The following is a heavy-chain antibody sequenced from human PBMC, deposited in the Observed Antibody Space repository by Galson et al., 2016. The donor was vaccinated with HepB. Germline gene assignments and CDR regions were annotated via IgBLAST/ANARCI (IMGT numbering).Heavy chain of an antibody. D-gene: IGHD3-10*01. CDR3: ARAHTGFGELLYGNWFDP. Sequence: SVKVSCKASGGTFVSYAISWVRQAPGQGLEWMGGIIPIFGTTNYAQKFQGRVTITADESTSTAYMELRSLRSEDTAVYYCARAHTGFGELLYGNWFDPWGQGTLVTASS. J-gene: IGHJ5*02. V-gene: IGHV1-69*13. CDR2: IIPIFGTT. CDR1: GGTFVSYA.